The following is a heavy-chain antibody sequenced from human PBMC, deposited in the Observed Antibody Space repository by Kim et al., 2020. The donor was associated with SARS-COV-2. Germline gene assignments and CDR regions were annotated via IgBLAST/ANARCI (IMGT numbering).Heavy chain of an antibody. Sequence: SETLSLTCAVYGGSFSGYYWSWIRQPPGKGREWIGEINHSGSTNYNPSLKSRVTISVDTSKNQFSLKLSSVTAADTAVYYCARGKALNWNDGYYYYGMDVWGQGTTVTVSS. V-gene: IGHV4-34*01. CDR3: ARGKALNWNDGYYYYGMDV. D-gene: IGHD1-1*01. CDR1: GGSFSGYY. CDR2: INHSGST. J-gene: IGHJ6*02.